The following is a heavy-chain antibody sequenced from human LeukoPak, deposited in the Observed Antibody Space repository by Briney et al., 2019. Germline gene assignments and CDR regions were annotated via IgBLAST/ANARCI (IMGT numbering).Heavy chain of an antibody. D-gene: IGHD6-19*01. CDR3: ATGAYSSMIDAFDI. CDR1: GYTFTGYY. J-gene: IGHJ3*02. CDR2: INPNSGGT. V-gene: IGHV1-2*02. Sequence: GASVKVSCKASGYTFTGYYMHWVRQAPGQGLEWMGWINPNSGGTNYAQKFQGRVTMTRDTSISTAYMELSSLRSEDTAVYYCATGAYSSMIDAFDIWGQGTMVTVSS.